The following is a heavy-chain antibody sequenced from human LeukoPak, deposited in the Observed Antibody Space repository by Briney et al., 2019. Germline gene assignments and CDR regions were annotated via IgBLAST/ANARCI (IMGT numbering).Heavy chain of an antibody. V-gene: IGHV3-23*01. CDR2: ISGSGGST. CDR1: GFTVSSNY. CDR3: AKLGDGEQWLVPNVGYYYYYMDV. J-gene: IGHJ6*03. D-gene: IGHD6-19*01. Sequence: GGSLRLSSAASGFTVSSNYMSWVRQAPGKGLEWVSAISGSGGSTYYADSVKGRFTISRDNSKNTLYLQMNSLRAEDTAVYYCAKLGDGEQWLVPNVGYYYYYMDVWGKGATVTISS.